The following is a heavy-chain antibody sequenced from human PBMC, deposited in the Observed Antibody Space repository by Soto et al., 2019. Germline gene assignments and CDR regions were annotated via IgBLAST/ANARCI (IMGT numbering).Heavy chain of an antibody. Sequence: QVQLVQSGAEVKKPGASVKVSCKVSGYTLTELSMHWVRQAPGKGLEWMGGFDPEDGETIYAQKFQGRVTMTEDTSTDTAYMELSSLRSEDTAVYYCATTTPDYYDSSGNLDSWGQGTLVTVSS. D-gene: IGHD3-22*01. CDR3: ATTTPDYYDSSGNLDS. CDR2: FDPEDGET. CDR1: GYTLTELS. V-gene: IGHV1-24*01. J-gene: IGHJ4*02.